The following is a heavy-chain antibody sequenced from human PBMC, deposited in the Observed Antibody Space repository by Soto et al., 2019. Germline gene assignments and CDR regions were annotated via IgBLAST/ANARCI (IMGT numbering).Heavy chain of an antibody. Sequence: GGSLRLSCAASGFTFSSYGMHWVRQAPGKGLEWVAVISYDGSNKYYADSVKGRFTISRDNSKNTLYLQMNSLRAEDTAVYYCAKDLMGATYYYYYGMDVWGQGTTVTVSS. V-gene: IGHV3-30*18. CDR2: ISYDGSNK. CDR1: GFTFSSYG. CDR3: AKDLMGATYYYYYGMDV. J-gene: IGHJ6*02. D-gene: IGHD1-26*01.